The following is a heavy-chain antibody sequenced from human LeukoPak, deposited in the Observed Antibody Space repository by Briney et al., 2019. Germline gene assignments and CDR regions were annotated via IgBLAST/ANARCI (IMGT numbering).Heavy chain of an antibody. CDR3: AKARGPAATHPEY. J-gene: IGHJ4*02. Sequence: GGSQRLSCAASGFTFSNFAMTWVRQAPGKGLEWVSGLYGGGDVTYYADSVKGRFTISRDDAKNTLYLQMNSLRAEDTAVYYCAKARGPAATHPEYWGQGTLVTVSS. CDR1: GFTFSNFA. V-gene: IGHV3-23*01. D-gene: IGHD6-25*01. CDR2: LYGGGDVT.